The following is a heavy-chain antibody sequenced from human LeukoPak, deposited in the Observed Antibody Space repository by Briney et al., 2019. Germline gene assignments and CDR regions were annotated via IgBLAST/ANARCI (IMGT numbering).Heavy chain of an antibody. D-gene: IGHD5-18*01. Sequence: PAGSLRLTCAVSGVIFKETTMHWGRQAPGQGLELVSLINWDGGTTHYAGSVKGRFTISRDNSKNSLYLQLNSLTSDDTALYYCATGDVDSPMNFYHWGQGTLVTVSS. CDR1: GVIFKETT. CDR3: ATGDVDSPMNFYH. J-gene: IGHJ4*02. CDR2: INWDGGTT. V-gene: IGHV3-43*01.